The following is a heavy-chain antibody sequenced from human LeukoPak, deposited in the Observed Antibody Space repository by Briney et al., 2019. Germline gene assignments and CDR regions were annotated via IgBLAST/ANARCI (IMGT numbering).Heavy chain of an antibody. D-gene: IGHD1-26*01. J-gene: IGHJ4*02. V-gene: IGHV3-30-3*01. CDR2: ISYDGSNK. CDR1: GFTFSSYA. CDR3: ARDPDYIVGATCFDY. Sequence: PGGSLRLSCAASGFTFSSYAMHWVRQVPGKGLEWVAVISYDGSNKYYADSVKGRFTISRDNSKNTLYLQMNSLRAEDTAVYYCARDPDYIVGATCFDYWGQGTLVTVSS.